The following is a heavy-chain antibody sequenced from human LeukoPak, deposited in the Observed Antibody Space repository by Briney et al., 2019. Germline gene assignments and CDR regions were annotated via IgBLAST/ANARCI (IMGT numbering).Heavy chain of an antibody. Sequence: GGSLRLSCAASGFTVSSNYMSWVRQAPGKGLEWVSVIYSGGSTYYADSVKGRFTISRDNSKNTLYLQMNSLRAEDTAVYYCALSPYGDLYFDYWGQGTLVTVSS. J-gene: IGHJ4*02. V-gene: IGHV3-66*01. CDR1: GFTVSSNY. D-gene: IGHD4-17*01. CDR2: IYSGGST. CDR3: ALSPYGDLYFDY.